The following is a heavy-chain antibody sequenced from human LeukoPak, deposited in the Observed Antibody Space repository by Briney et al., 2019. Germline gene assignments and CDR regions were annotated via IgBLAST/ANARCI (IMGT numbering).Heavy chain of an antibody. Sequence: GGSLRLSCAASGSTFNNYEMNWVRQAPGKGLEWISYISSSGSTTYYADSVKGRFTISRDNVKNSLYLQMASLRAEDTAVYYCARDAYFDKLDYWGQGTLVTVSS. CDR1: GSTFNNYE. CDR3: ARDAYFDKLDY. V-gene: IGHV3-48*03. D-gene: IGHD3-22*01. J-gene: IGHJ4*02. CDR2: ISSSGSTT.